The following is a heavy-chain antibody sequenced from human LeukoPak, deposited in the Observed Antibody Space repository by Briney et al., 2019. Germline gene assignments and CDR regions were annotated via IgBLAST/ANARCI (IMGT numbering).Heavy chain of an antibody. Sequence: SETLFLTCSVSGGSLTNYYWGWIRQPPGKGLEFIGYIHSDGTTNYDSSLQSRVAISLDTSKIQFSLRLYSVTAADTALYFCAKLNFRGGEAPPFDPWGQGNLVNV. V-gene: IGHV4-4*09. D-gene: IGHD3-16*01. J-gene: IGHJ5*02. CDR2: IHSDGTT. CDR1: GGSLTNYY. CDR3: AKLNFRGGEAPPFDP.